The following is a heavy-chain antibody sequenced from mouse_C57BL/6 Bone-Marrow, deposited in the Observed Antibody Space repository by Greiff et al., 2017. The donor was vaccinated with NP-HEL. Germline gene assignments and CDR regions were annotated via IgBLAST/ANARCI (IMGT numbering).Heavy chain of an antibody. J-gene: IGHJ1*03. CDR1: GYTFTSYW. V-gene: IGHV1-50*01. CDR3: ARYDFYFGV. D-gene: IGHD2-4*01. Sequence: VQLQQPGAELVKPGASVKLSCKASGYTFTSYWMQWVKQRPGQGLEWIGEIDPSDSYTNYNQKFKGKATLTVDTSSSTAYMQLSSLTSEDSAVYDCARYDFYFGVWGTGTTVTVSS. CDR2: IDPSDSYT.